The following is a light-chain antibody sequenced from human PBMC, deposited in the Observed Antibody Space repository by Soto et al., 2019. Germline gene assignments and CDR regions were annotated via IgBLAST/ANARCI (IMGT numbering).Light chain of an antibody. J-gene: IGKJ1*01. CDR3: QHYNSYSYA. V-gene: IGKV1-5*03. CDR1: QTISSW. Sequence: DIQMTQSPSTLSGSVGDRVTITCRASQTISSWLAWYQQKPGKAPKLLIYKASTLKSGVPSRFSGSGSGTAFTLTISSLQPDDFATYDCQHYNSYSYAFGHGTKVERK. CDR2: KAS.